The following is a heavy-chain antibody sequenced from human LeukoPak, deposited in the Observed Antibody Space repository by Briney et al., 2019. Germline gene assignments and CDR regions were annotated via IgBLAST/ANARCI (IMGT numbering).Heavy chain of an antibody. CDR2: IYYRGST. D-gene: IGHD6-19*01. CDR3: ARGGLGPAVAGPYYYYGMDV. Sequence: SETLSLTCTVSGGSISTYYWSWIRQPPGKGLEWIGYIYYRGSTNYNPSLKSRVTISVDTSKNQFSPKLSSVTAADTAVYYCARGGLGPAVAGPYYYYGMDVWGQGTTVTVSS. J-gene: IGHJ6*02. V-gene: IGHV4-59*01. CDR1: GGSISTYY.